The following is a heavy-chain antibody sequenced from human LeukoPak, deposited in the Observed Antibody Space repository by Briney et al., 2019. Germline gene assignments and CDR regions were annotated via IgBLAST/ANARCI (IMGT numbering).Heavy chain of an antibody. CDR3: ARDYPPYNWNQPYYYYYMDV. Sequence: GGSLRLSCAASGFTFSSYSMNWVRQAPGKGLEWVSYISSSSSTIYYADSVKGRFTISRDNAKNSLYLQMNSLRAEDTAVYYCARDYPPYNWNQPYYYYYMDVWGKGTTVTVSS. CDR2: ISSSSSTI. J-gene: IGHJ6*03. D-gene: IGHD1-20*01. CDR1: GFTFSSYS. V-gene: IGHV3-48*04.